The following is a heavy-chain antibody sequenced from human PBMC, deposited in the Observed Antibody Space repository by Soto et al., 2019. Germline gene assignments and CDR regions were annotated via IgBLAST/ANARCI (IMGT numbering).Heavy chain of an antibody. V-gene: IGHV3-11*01. D-gene: IGHD4-4*01. J-gene: IGHJ6*02. CDR1: GFTFSAHY. CDR2: ISGSGDTI. CDR3: ARDRQPSSYIGLDV. Sequence: GGSLRLSCEASGFTFSAHYMSWVRQAPGKGLEWVSHISGSGDTIYYADSVKGRFTISRDNAKNSLYLQMNSLRAEDTAVYYCARDRQPSSYIGLDVWGQGTTVTVSS.